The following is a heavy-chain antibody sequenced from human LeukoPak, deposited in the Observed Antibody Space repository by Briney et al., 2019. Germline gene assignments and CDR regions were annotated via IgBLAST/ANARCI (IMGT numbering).Heavy chain of an antibody. Sequence: SETLSLTCSVSGGSISGSGYYWAWIRQPPGKGLEWIGSIYYTGSTHYNSSLKTRVTMSVDTTKNQFSLTLSSVTAADTAVYYCASPLWGFDNWGQGTLVTVSS. D-gene: IGHD2-21*01. CDR1: GGSISGSGYY. V-gene: IGHV4-39*01. CDR3: ASPLWGFDN. J-gene: IGHJ4*02. CDR2: IYYTGST.